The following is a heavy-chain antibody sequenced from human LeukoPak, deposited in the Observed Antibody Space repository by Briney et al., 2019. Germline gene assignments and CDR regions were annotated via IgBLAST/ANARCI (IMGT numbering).Heavy chain of an antibody. CDR1: GFTFSSYS. CDR3: ARGAYGSGSLGPNDY. V-gene: IGHV3-48*04. CDR2: ISSSSSTI. Sequence: SGGSLRLSCAASGFTFSSYSMNWVRQAPGKGLEWVSYISSSSSTIYYADSVKGRFTISRDNAKNSLYLQMNSLRAEDTAVYYCARGAYGSGSLGPNDYWGQGTLVTVSS. D-gene: IGHD3-10*01. J-gene: IGHJ4*02.